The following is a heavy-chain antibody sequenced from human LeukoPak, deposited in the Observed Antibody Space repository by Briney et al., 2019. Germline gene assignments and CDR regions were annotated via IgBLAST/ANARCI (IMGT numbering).Heavy chain of an antibody. CDR3: ASYGYYDSSGYLTLFDY. V-gene: IGHV3-48*03. CDR2: ISTSASTI. CDR1: GXTFSSYE. J-gene: IGHJ4*02. D-gene: IGHD3-22*01. Sequence: GESLKISFAASGXTFSSYEMNWVRQAPGKELEWVSYISTSASTIYYADSVKGRFTSSRDNAKNSLYLQMNSLRAEDTAVYYCASYGYYDSSGYLTLFDYWGQGTLVTVSS.